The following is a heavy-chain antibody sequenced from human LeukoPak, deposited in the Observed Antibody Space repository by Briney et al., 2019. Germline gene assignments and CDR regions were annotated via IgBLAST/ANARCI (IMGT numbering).Heavy chain of an antibody. D-gene: IGHD3-22*01. CDR3: VRDVGNYDSRGYYLGWFDP. J-gene: IGHJ5*02. Sequence: ASVKVSCKASGYTFINNWMHWVRQAPGQGLEWMGWTDRNTGNPTYAQGFTGRFVFSLDTSVTTAYLQISSLKAEDTAVYYCVRDVGNYDSRGYYLGWFDPWGQGTLVTVFS. CDR1: GYTFINNW. V-gene: IGHV7-4-1*02. CDR2: TDRNTGNP.